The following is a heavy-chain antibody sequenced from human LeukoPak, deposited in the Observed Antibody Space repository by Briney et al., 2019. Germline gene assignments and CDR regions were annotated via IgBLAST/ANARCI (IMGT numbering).Heavy chain of an antibody. CDR1: GYTFTSYD. V-gene: IGHV1-8*01. D-gene: IGHD2-2*02. CDR2: MNPNSGNT. J-gene: IGHJ1*01. CDR3: ARGLLCSSTSCYTGKYFQH. Sequence: ASVKDSCKASGYTFTSYDINWLRQATGQGLEWMGWMNPNSGNTGYAQKFQGRVTMTRNTSISTAYMELSSLRSEDTAVYYCARGLLCSSTSCYTGKYFQHWGQGTLVTVSS.